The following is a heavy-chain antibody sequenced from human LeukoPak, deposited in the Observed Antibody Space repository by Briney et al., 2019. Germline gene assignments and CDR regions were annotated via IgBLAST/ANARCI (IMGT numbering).Heavy chain of an antibody. CDR2: ICSGGTS. CDR1: GFTVSSNY. Sequence: GGSLRLSCAASGFTVSSNYMSWVRQAPGRGLEWVSIICSGGTSYYADSVKGRFTISRDTFKNSLYLQMDSLRVEDTAIYYCARGGGSTWTYGMDVWGQGTTVTVS. CDR3: ARGGGSTWTYGMDV. V-gene: IGHV3-53*01. J-gene: IGHJ6*02. D-gene: IGHD6-13*01.